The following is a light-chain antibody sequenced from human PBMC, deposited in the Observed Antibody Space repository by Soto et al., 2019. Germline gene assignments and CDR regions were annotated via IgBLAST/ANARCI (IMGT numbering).Light chain of an antibody. J-gene: IGKJ2*01. CDR1: QSLLHSNGYNY. V-gene: IGKV2-28*01. Sequence: DIVMTQSPLSLPVTPGEPASISCRSSQSLLHSNGYNYLDWYLQKPGQSPQLLIYLGSNRASGVPSRFSGSGSGTDFSLTISSLQPEDLGTYYCQQSYNTPYTFGQGTKLEIK. CDR2: LGS. CDR3: QQSYNTPYT.